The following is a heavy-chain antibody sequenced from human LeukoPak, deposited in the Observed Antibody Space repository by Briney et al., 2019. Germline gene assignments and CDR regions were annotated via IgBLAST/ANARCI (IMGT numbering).Heavy chain of an antibody. CDR3: ARDRGFSTFDY. CDR2: IKEDGSDK. D-gene: IGHD3-22*01. J-gene: IGHJ4*02. V-gene: IGHV3-7*01. Sequence: PGGPLRLSCAASGFTFSTYWMSWVRQAPGKGLEWVANIKEDGSDKNFLDSVKGRFTISRDNAKNSLYLQMNSLRAEDTAVYYCARDRGFSTFDYWGQGTLVTVSS. CDR1: GFTFSTYW.